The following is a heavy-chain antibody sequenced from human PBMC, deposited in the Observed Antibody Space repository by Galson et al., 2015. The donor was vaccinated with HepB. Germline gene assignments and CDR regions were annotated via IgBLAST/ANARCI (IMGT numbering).Heavy chain of an antibody. CDR1: GFTFRNAW. J-gene: IGHJ4*02. CDR2: IKSRTDGGTT. CDR3: TTTGGGDFDY. D-gene: IGHD3-16*01. Sequence: SLRLSCAASGFTFRNAWMTWARQAPGKGLEWVGRIKSRTDGGTTDYAAPVKGRFTISRDDSKKALFLQVKSLKTEDTAMYYCTTTGGGDFDYWSQGTLVTVSS. V-gene: IGHV3-15*01.